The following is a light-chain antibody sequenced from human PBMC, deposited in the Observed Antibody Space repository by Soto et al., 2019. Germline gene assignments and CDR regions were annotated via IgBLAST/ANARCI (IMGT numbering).Light chain of an antibody. CDR3: QQRSNWPLT. Sequence: PGERATLSCKASQSVSSYLAWYQQRPGQAPRLLIYGASNRATGIPARFSGSGSGTDFTLTVSSLEPEDFALYYCQQRSNWPLTFGGGTKVDIK. CDR2: GAS. V-gene: IGKV3-11*01. CDR1: QSVSSY. J-gene: IGKJ4*01.